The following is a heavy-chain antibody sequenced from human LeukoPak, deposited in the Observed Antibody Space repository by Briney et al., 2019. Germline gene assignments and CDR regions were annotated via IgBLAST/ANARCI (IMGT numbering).Heavy chain of an antibody. J-gene: IGHJ4*02. CDR1: GYTFTSYG. V-gene: IGHV1-18*01. CDR3: ARPPGGDSSGYYDPAV. CDR2: ISAYNGNT. Sequence: ASVKVSCKASGYTFTSYGISWVRQAPGQGLEWMGWISAYNGNTNYAQKLQGRVTITADESTSTAYMELSSLRSEDTAVYYCARPPGGDSSGYYDPAVWGQGTLVTVSS. D-gene: IGHD3-22*01.